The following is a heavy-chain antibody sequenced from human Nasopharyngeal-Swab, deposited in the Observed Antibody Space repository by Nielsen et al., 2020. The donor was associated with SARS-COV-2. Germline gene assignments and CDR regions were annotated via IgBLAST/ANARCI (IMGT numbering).Heavy chain of an antibody. Sequence: GESLKISCQASGYNFASYWIGWVRQMPGRVLEWMGIIYPGDSDTRYSPSFQGQVTISVDKSINTAFLHSSSPKASDIATYYCARSGTYYGMDVWGQGTTVIVSS. CDR2: IYPGDSDT. V-gene: IGHV5-51*01. CDR1: GYNFASYW. D-gene: IGHD1-26*01. J-gene: IGHJ6*02. CDR3: ARSGTYYGMDV.